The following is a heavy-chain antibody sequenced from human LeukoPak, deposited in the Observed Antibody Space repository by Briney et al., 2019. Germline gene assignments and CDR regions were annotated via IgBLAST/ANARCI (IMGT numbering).Heavy chain of an antibody. V-gene: IGHV1-46*01. CDR1: GYTFTSYY. Sequence: ASVKVSCKASGYTFTSYYMHWVRQAPGQGLEWMGIINPSGGSTSYAQKFQGGVTMTRDMSTSTVYMELSSLRSEDTAVYYCARVPTGGNSAGGIDYWGQGTLVTVSS. D-gene: IGHD4-23*01. J-gene: IGHJ4*02. CDR3: ARVPTGGNSAGGIDY. CDR2: INPSGGST.